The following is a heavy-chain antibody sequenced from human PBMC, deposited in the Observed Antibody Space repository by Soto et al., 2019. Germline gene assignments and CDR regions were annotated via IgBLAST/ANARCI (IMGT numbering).Heavy chain of an antibody. CDR1: GFTFSNYA. J-gene: IGHJ4*02. CDR2: ITGSGDYT. Sequence: EVQLLESGGGLVQPGGSLRLSCAASGFTFSNYAMSWVRQAPGKGLEWVSSITGSGDYTYYAASLKGRFTISRDNSKNTLYLQMNSLRAEDTAVYYCAKARYYDSAGYLYYFDYWGQGTLVTVSS. CDR3: AKARYYDSAGYLYYFDY. V-gene: IGHV3-23*01. D-gene: IGHD3-22*01.